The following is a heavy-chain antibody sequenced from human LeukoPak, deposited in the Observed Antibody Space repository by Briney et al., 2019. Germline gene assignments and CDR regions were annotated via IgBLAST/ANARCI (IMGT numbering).Heavy chain of an antibody. CDR1: GGSISSYY. D-gene: IGHD2-15*01. CDR2: IYYSGST. Sequence: SETLSLTCTVSGGSISSYYWSWIRQPPGKGLEWIGYIYYSGSTNYNPSLKSRVTISVDTSKNQFSLKLSSVTAADTAVYYCARVVVGYCSGGSCYTRGGYYYYHYMDVWGKGTTVTVSS. V-gene: IGHV4-59*08. J-gene: IGHJ6*03. CDR3: ARVVVGYCSGGSCYTRGGYYYYHYMDV.